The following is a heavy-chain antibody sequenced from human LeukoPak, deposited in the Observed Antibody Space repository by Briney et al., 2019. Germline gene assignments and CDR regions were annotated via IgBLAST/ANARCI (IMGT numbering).Heavy chain of an antibody. J-gene: IGHJ1*01. V-gene: IGHV1-69*13. D-gene: IGHD2-2*01. CDR3: ARDFRGYCSSTSCYDQH. Sequence: ASVKVSCKASGGTFSSYAISWVRQAPGQGLEWMGGIIPIFGTANYAQKFQGRVTITADESTSTAYMELSSLRSEDTAVYYCARDFRGYCSSTSCYDQHWGQGTLVTVSS. CDR1: GGTFSSYA. CDR2: IIPIFGTA.